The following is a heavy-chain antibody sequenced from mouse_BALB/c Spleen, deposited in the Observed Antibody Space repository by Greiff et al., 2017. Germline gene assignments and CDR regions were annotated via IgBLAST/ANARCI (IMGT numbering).Heavy chain of an antibody. CDR2: INPSSGYT. CDR3: AREGLLRSSWGY. Sequence: QVQLKESAAELARPGASVKMSCKASGYTFTSYTMHWVKQRPGQGLEWIGYINPSSGYTEYNQKFKDKTTLTADKSSSTAYMQLSSLTSEDSAVYYCAREGLLRSSWGYWGQGTTLTVSS. J-gene: IGHJ2*01. D-gene: IGHD1-1*01. V-gene: IGHV1-4*02. CDR1: GYTFTSYT.